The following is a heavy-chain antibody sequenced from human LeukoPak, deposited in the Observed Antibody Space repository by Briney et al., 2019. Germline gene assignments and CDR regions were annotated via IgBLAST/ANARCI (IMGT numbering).Heavy chain of an antibody. V-gene: IGHV3-23*01. CDR2: ISGSGGST. Sequence: AGSRRLSCAASGFTFSSYAMSCVRQAPGKGLEWVSAISGSGGSTYYADSVKGRFTISRDNTKNTLYLQMNSLRAEDTAVYYCVGGGWYDLGWFDPWGQGTLVTVSS. J-gene: IGHJ5*02. CDR3: VGGGWYDLGWFDP. D-gene: IGHD6-19*01. CDR1: GFTFSSYA.